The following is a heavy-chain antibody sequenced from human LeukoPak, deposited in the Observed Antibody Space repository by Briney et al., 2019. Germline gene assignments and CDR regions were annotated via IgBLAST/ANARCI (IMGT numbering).Heavy chain of an antibody. CDR3: ARDASDHDAFDI. CDR2: IYYSGST. Sequence: SETLSLTCTVSGGSISSGDYYWSWIRQPPGKGLEWIGYIYYSGSTYYNPSLKSRVTISVDTSKNQFSLKLSSVTAADTAVYYCARDASDHDAFDIWGQGTMVTVSS. V-gene: IGHV4-30-4*08. D-gene: IGHD2-21*01. J-gene: IGHJ3*02. CDR1: GGSISSGDYY.